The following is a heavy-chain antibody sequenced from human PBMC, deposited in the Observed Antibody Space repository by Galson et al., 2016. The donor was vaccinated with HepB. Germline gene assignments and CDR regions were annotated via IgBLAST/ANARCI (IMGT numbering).Heavy chain of an antibody. D-gene: IGHD3-10*01. Sequence: VKVSCKASGGMFSSYVFSWVRQAPGQGLEWVGGIIPLFGLTSYAQKFHDRVTITADGFTDTVYMNLTSLNSEDTATYFCARYTMVRGAADFWGQGTLVSVSS. CDR1: GGMFSSYV. J-gene: IGHJ4*02. CDR3: ARYTMVRGAADF. CDR2: IIPLFGLT. V-gene: IGHV1-69*01.